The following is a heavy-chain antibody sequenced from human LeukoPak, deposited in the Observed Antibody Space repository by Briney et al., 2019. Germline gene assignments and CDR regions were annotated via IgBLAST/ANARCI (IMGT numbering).Heavy chain of an antibody. CDR1: GGSISSYY. CDR2: IYTSGST. D-gene: IGHD6-19*01. J-gene: IGHJ4*02. V-gene: IGHV4-4*07. CDR3: ARDQVAVAGTMGFDY. Sequence: PSETLSLTCTVSGGSISSYYWSWIRQPAGKGLEWIGRIYTSGSTYYNPSLKSRVTMSVDTSKNQFSLKLSSVTAADTAVYYCARDQVAVAGTMGFDYWGQGTLVTVSS.